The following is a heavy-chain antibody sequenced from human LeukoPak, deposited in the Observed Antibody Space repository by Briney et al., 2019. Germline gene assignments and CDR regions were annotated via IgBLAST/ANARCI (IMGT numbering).Heavy chain of an antibody. D-gene: IGHD3-22*01. J-gene: IGHJ4*02. CDR2: VKHDGGET. Sequence: GGSLRLSCAASGFTFRSYWMSWVRQAPGKGLEWVARVKHDGGETYYLDSVKGRFTISRDNAKNSLYLQMNSLRAEDTAVYYCAGGGFRYYAHWGQGTLVTVSS. CDR3: AGGGFRYYAH. CDR1: GFTFRSYW. V-gene: IGHV3-7*04.